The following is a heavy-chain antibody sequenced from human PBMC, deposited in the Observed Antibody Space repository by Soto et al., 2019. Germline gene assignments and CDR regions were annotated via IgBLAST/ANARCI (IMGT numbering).Heavy chain of an antibody. CDR2: IYWDDDK. J-gene: IGHJ4*02. CDR1: GFSLSTSGVG. CDR3: AHRAALQGNWDGGCFDH. V-gene: IGHV2-5*02. Sequence: QITLKESGPTRVRPTQTLTLTCTFSGFSLSTSGVGVGWIRQPPGKALEWLAFIYWDDDKRYSPSLRSRLTITKDTSGTQVVLTMTHMDPVDTASYFCAHRAALQGNWDGGCFDHWGLGTLVTVSS. D-gene: IGHD1-1*01.